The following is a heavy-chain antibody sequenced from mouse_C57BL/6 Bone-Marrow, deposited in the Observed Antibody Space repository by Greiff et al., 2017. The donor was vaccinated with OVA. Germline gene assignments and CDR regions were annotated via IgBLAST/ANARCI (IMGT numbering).Heavy chain of an antibody. CDR1: GFTFSSYA. D-gene: IGHD1-1*01. CDR3: ARDYYGSPYAMDY. CDR2: ISDGGSYT. V-gene: IGHV5-4*01. Sequence: EVKLVESGGGLVKPGGSLKLSCAASGFTFSSYAMSWVRQTPEKRLEWVATISDGGSYTYYPDNVKGRFTISRDNAKNNLYLQMSHLKSEDTAMYYCARDYYGSPYAMDYWGQGTSVTVSS. J-gene: IGHJ4*01.